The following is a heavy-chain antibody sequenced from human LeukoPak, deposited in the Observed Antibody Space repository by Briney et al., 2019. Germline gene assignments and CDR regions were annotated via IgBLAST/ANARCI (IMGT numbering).Heavy chain of an antibody. J-gene: IGHJ6*03. Sequence: GGSLRLSCAASGFTFSFSAMTWVRQPPGKGLEWVSPISGSGGSSYYADSVKGRFTISRDNSKNTLYLQMNSLRAEDTAVYYSAKGRGSSWFTSSYSMDVWGKGTTVTVSS. CDR2: ISGSGGSS. D-gene: IGHD6-13*01. CDR3: AKGRGSSWFTSSYSMDV. V-gene: IGHV3-23*01. CDR1: GFTFSFSA.